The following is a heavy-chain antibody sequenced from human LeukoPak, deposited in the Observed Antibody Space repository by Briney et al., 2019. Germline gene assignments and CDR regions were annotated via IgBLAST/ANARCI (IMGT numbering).Heavy chain of an antibody. D-gene: IGHD3-22*01. CDR2: IYSGGST. V-gene: IGHV3-53*01. CDR3: ARRAGDYSHPYDY. CDR1: GFTVSSNS. J-gene: IGHJ4*02. Sequence: GGSLRLSCTVSGFTVSSNSMSWVRQAPGKGLEWVSFIYSGGSTHNSDSVKGRFTISRDNSKNTLYLQMNSLRAEDTAVYYCARRAGDYSHPYDYWGQGTLVTVSS.